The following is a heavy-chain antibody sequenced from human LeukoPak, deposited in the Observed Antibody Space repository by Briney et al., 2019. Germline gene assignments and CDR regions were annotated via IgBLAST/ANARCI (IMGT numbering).Heavy chain of an antibody. V-gene: IGHV3-9*01. CDR1: GFTFDDYA. J-gene: IGHJ4*02. D-gene: IGHD1-14*01. CDR2: ISWNSGSI. Sequence: GRSLRLSCAASGFTFDDYAMHWVRQAPGKGLEWVSGISWNSGSIGYADSVKGRFTISRDNAKNSLYLQMNSLRAEDTALYYCAKDIATGNRLYYFDYRGQGTLVTVSS. CDR3: AKDIATGNRLYYFDY.